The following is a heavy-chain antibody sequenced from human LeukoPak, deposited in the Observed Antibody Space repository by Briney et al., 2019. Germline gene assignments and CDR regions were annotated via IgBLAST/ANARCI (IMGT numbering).Heavy chain of an antibody. V-gene: IGHV4-4*07. CDR3: ARENSGSYREFDY. CDR2: IYPSGST. CDR1: GGSISSYY. Sequence: SETLSLTCTVSGGSISSYYWTWIRQPAVKGLEWIGRIYPSGSTNYNPSLKSRVTMSVDTSKNQFSLKLSSVTAADTAVYYCARENSGSYREFDYWGQGTLVTVSS. J-gene: IGHJ4*02. D-gene: IGHD1-26*01.